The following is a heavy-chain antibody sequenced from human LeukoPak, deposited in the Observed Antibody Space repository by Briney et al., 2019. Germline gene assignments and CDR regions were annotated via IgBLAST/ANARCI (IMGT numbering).Heavy chain of an antibody. V-gene: IGHV3-74*01. CDR3: ARDRVYGWGSSDY. CDR2: INGDGRGT. D-gene: IGHD3-10*01. Sequence: QPGGSLRLSCTASGFTFTSHWMHCVRQVPGKGLVWVSRINGDGRGTNHADSVKGRFTISRDNAKNTLYLQMTSLRVEDTAVYYCARDRVYGWGSSDYWGQGTLVTVSS. CDR1: GFTFTSHW. J-gene: IGHJ4*02.